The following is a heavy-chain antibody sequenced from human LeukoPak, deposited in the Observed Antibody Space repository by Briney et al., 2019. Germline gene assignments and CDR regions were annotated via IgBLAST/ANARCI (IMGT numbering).Heavy chain of an antibody. CDR2: INQDGSEK. CDR1: GFTFSSYW. D-gene: IGHD1-14*01. V-gene: IGHV3-7*01. Sequence: GGALRLSCAASGFTFSSYWMSWVRQAPGKGLEGVAHINQDGSEKYYVDSVKSRFTISRDNAKNSLYLQMNSLRADDTAVYYFARDSYRALEYWGRGTLVTVSS. J-gene: IGHJ4*02. CDR3: ARDSYRALEY.